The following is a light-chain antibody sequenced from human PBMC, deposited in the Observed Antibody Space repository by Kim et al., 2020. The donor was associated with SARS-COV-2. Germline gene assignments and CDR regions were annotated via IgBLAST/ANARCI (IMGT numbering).Light chain of an antibody. CDR1: SSVIGGYNY. CDR2: DVS. CDR3: CSYAVTYSV. J-gene: IGLJ1*01. Sequence: PEQSVTISCTVTSSVIGGYNYDSCYQQHPGKAPSLMISDVSTRPSGVPDRSSGSKSGHTASLPVSGLQAEDEADYYFCSYAVTYSVFGTGTKFTAL. V-gene: IGLV2-11*01.